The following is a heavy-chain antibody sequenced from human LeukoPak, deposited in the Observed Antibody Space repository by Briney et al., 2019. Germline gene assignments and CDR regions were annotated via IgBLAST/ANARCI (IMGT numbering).Heavy chain of an antibody. CDR3: ARVVDVNSYGLFDY. V-gene: IGHV1-3*01. J-gene: IGHJ4*02. D-gene: IGHD5-18*01. CDR1: GYTFTSYA. Sequence: VSVKVSCKASGYTFTSYAMHWVRQAPGQRLEWMGWINAGNGNTKYSQKFQGRVTITRDTSASTAYMELSSLRSEDTAVYYCARVVDVNSYGLFDYWGQGTLVTVSS. CDR2: INAGNGNT.